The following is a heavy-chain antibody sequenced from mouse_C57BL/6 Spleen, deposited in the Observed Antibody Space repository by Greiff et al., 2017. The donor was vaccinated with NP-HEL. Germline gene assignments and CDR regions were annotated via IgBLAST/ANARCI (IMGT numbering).Heavy chain of an antibody. CDR3: ARDYDYFDY. J-gene: IGHJ2*01. D-gene: IGHD2-4*01. CDR2: ISSGSSTI. V-gene: IGHV5-17*01. CDR1: GFTFSDYG. Sequence: EVKLMESGGGLVKPGGSLKLSCAASGFTFSDYGMHWVRQAPEKGLEWVAYISSGSSTIYYADTVKGRFTISRDNDKNTLFLQMTSLRSEDTAMYYCARDYDYFDYWGQGTTLTVSS.